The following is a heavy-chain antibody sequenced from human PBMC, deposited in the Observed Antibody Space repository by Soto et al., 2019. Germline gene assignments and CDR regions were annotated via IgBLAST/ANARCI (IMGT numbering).Heavy chain of an antibody. J-gene: IGHJ4*02. CDR2: INAGNGNT. V-gene: IGHV1-3*01. CDR1: GYTFTSYY. CDR3: ARSLGLSYFAY. Sequence: ASVKVSCKASGYTFTSYYMHWVRQAPGQRLEWMGWINAGNGNTKYSQKFQGRVTITRDTSASTAYMELSSLRSEDTAVYYCARSLGLSYFAYWGQGTLVPVSS. D-gene: IGHD1-26*01.